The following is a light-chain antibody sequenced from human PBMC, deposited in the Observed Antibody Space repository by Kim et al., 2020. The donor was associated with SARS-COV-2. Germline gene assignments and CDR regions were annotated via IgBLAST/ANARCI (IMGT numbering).Light chain of an antibody. CDR3: QVWDTDTDDYV. CDR2: YDS. V-gene: IGLV3-21*01. Sequence: APGQTARITCGGNNIGGNSVHGYQQKPGQAPVLVIYYDSDRPSGIPERFSGSKAATTATLTISRVEAGDEADYYCQVWDTDTDDYVFGTGTKVTVL. CDR1: NIGGNS. J-gene: IGLJ1*01.